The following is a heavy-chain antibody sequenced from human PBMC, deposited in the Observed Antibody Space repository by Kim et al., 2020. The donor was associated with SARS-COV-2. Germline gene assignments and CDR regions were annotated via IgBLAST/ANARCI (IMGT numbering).Heavy chain of an antibody. CDR1: GFTFSSYA. Sequence: GGSLRLSCAASGFTFSSYAMHWVRQAPGKGLEWVAVISYDGSNKYYADSVKGRFTISRDNSKNTLYLQMNSLRAEDTAVYYCARDPSDYGGNRAESRFSSWFDPWGQGTLVTVSS. CDR3: ARDPSDYGGNRAESRFSSWFDP. V-gene: IGHV3-30*04. CDR2: ISYDGSNK. J-gene: IGHJ5*02. D-gene: IGHD4-17*01.